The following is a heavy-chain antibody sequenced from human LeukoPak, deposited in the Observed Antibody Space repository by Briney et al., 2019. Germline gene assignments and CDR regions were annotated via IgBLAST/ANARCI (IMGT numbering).Heavy chain of an antibody. CDR3: ASTGPYGDYSRFDP. V-gene: IGHV4-39*01. CDR2: IYYSGST. D-gene: IGHD4-17*01. Sequence: PSETLSLTCTVSGGSISSSSYYWGWIRQPPGKGLEWIGSIYYSGSTYYNPSLKSRVTISVDTSKNQFSLKLSSVTAADTAVYYCASTGPYGDYSRFDPWGQGTLVTVSS. CDR1: GGSISSSSYY. J-gene: IGHJ5*02.